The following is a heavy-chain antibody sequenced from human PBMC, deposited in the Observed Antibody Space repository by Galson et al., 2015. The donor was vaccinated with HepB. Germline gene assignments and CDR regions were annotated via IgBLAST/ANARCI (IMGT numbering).Heavy chain of an antibody. CDR3: ARDSVLLWFGELNHLDY. J-gene: IGHJ4*02. Sequence: CAISGDSVSSNSAAWNWIRQSPSRGLEWLGRTYYRSKWYNDYAVSVKSRITINPDTSKNQFPLQLNSVTPEDTAVYYCARDSVLLWFGELNHLDYWGQGTLVTVSS. D-gene: IGHD3-10*01. CDR1: GDSVSSNSAA. CDR2: TYYRSKWYN. V-gene: IGHV6-1*01.